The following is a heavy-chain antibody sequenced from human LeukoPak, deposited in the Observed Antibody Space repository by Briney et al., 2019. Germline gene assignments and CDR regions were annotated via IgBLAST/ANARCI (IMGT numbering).Heavy chain of an antibody. V-gene: IGHV1-46*01. Sequence: GASVKVSCKASGGTFSSYAISWVRQAPGQGLEWMGIINPSGGSTSYAQKFQGRVTMTRDTSTSTVYMELSSLRSEDTAVYYCGRCQLLSSDYGMDVWGQGTTVTVSS. CDR2: INPSGGST. D-gene: IGHD2-2*01. J-gene: IGHJ6*02. CDR3: GRCQLLSSDYGMDV. CDR1: GGTFSSYA.